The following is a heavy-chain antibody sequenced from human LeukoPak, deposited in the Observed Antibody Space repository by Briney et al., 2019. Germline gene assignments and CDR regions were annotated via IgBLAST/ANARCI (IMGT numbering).Heavy chain of an antibody. Sequence: GGSLRLSCLASGFTFRDYYMTWIRQAPGKGLEWISFISSRGTTTDYADSVKGRFTISRDNAKSTLFLQMNSLRAEDTAVYYCARGRGSNNYFDHWGQGTLVTVSS. V-gene: IGHV3-11*01. D-gene: IGHD2-2*01. J-gene: IGHJ4*02. CDR2: ISSRGTTT. CDR1: GFTFRDYY. CDR3: ARGRGSNNYFDH.